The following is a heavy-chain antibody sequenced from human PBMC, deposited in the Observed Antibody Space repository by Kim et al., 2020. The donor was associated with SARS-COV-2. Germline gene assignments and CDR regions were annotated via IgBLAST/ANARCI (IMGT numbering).Heavy chain of an antibody. CDR2: INYSGNT. Sequence: SETLSLTCNFSSDSITHYYWTWIRQPPGKGLEWIGRINYSGNTDYNPSLKSRVTISMDTSKNQLSLRLSSVTAADTAVYFCARQPSRKVFGSWGQGTL. J-gene: IGHJ4*02. V-gene: IGHV4-59*08. CDR3: ARQPSRKVFGS. CDR1: SDSITHYY.